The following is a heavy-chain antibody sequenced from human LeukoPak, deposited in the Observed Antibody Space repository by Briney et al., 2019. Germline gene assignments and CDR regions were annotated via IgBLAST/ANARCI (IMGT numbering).Heavy chain of an antibody. CDR2: ISPYNGNT. J-gene: IGHJ4*02. D-gene: IGHD3-22*01. Sequence: ASVTVSCKASGYTFTSYGITWVRQAPGQGLEWMGWISPYNGNTNYAQKLQGRFTMTTDTSTSTAYMDLRSLRSDDTAVYYCARECGAYYYDSSGYCNDHWGQGTLVTVSS. V-gene: IGHV1-18*01. CDR1: GYTFTSYG. CDR3: ARECGAYYYDSSGYCNDH.